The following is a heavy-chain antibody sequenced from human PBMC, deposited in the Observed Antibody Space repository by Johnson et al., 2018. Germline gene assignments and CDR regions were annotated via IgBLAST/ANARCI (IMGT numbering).Heavy chain of an antibody. Sequence: VQLVQSGGGLVQPGRSLRLSCAASGFTFDDDAMYWVRQAPGKGLEWVSGMTWQSCYIAYADSVRGRFTMSKKSAKNSVYLQMNNLRIEDTALYYCAKDKEDYNMDVWGQGTMVTVSS. CDR1: GFTFDDDA. J-gene: IGHJ6*02. CDR3: AKDKEDYNMDV. CDR2: MTWQSCYI. V-gene: IGHV3-9*01. D-gene: IGHD3-16*01.